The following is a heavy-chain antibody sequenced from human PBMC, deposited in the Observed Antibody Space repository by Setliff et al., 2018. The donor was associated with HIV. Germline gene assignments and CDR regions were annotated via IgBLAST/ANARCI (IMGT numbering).Heavy chain of an antibody. V-gene: IGHV4-31*02. Sequence: SETLSLTCTVSGGSIRNAGHCWSWIRQRPGRGLEWIGYVFYSGTTYYNPSLKSRLVISVDSSKNLFSLNPKSVTAADTAVYYCARSRVWADAGRYFDSWGQGTLVTVSS. CDR1: GGSIRNAGHC. D-gene: IGHD7-27*01. J-gene: IGHJ4*02. CDR2: VFYSGTT. CDR3: ARSRVWADAGRYFDS.